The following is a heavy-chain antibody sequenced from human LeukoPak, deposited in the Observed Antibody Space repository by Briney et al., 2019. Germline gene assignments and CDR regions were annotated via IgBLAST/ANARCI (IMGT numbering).Heavy chain of an antibody. D-gene: IGHD6-19*01. Sequence: GGSLRLSCAASGFTVSSNYMSWVRQAPGKGLEWVSSISSSSSYIYYADSVKGRFTISRDNAKNSLYLQMNSLRAEDTAVYYCARAYSSGHFDYWGQGTLVTVSS. CDR1: GFTVSSNY. V-gene: IGHV3-21*01. CDR3: ARAYSSGHFDY. CDR2: ISSSSSYI. J-gene: IGHJ4*02.